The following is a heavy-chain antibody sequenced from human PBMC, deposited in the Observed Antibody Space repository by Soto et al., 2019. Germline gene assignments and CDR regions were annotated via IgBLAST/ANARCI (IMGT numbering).Heavy chain of an antibody. CDR1: GFTFSNYD. Sequence: PGGSLRLSCAASGFTFSNYDMHWVRQAPGKGLEWVSAIGTPGDTYYPGSVKGRFTVSRENAKNSLYLQMNSLRAGDTAVYYCAGGRVGEGDSYGRRDNWFDPWGQGTLVTVSS. CDR3: AGGRVGEGDSYGRRDNWFDP. CDR2: IGTPGDT. J-gene: IGHJ5*02. V-gene: IGHV3-13*01. D-gene: IGHD5-18*01.